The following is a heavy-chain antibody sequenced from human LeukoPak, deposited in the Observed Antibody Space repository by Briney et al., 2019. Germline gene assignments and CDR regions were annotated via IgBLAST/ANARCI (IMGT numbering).Heavy chain of an antibody. Sequence: GRSLRLSCAASGFTFSSYGMHWVRQAPGKGLEWVAVISYDGSNKYYADSVKGRFTISRDNSKNTLYLQMNSLRAEDTAVYYCAKDFAHSYGIDWGQGTLVTVSS. CDR3: AKDFAHSYGID. CDR2: ISYDGSNK. J-gene: IGHJ4*02. V-gene: IGHV3-30*18. CDR1: GFTFSSYG. D-gene: IGHD5-18*01.